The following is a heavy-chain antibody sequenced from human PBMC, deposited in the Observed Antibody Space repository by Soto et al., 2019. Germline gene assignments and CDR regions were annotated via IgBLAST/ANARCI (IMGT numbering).Heavy chain of an antibody. CDR1: GYTFTTQP. J-gene: IGHJ4*02. CDR2: INPGNGNT. CDR3: ASRPGLEGGPFDF. Sequence: QVQLVQSGAEVKEPGASVKVSCKASGYTFTTQPIHWVRQAPGQRLEWMGWINPGNGNTEYSQKFHGRVIITRDTSASTASMELSSLRSEDAAVYYCASRPGLEGGPFDFGGQGTLVTVSS. D-gene: IGHD3-16*01. V-gene: IGHV1-3*01.